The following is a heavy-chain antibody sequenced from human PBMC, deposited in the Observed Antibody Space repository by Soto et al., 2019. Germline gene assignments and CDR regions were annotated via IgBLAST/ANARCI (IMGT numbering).Heavy chain of an antibody. CDR2: ISYDGSNK. D-gene: IGHD3-22*01. CDR1: GFTFSSYA. J-gene: IGHJ6*02. Sequence: QVQLVESGGGVVQPGGSLRLSCAASGFTFSSYAMHWVRQAPGKGLEWVAVISYDGSNKYYADSVKGRFTISRDNSKNTLYLQMNSLRAEDTAVYYCARGAIEVDSITMIVVGGVMDVWGQGTTVTVSS. CDR3: ARGAIEVDSITMIVVGGVMDV. V-gene: IGHV3-30-3*01.